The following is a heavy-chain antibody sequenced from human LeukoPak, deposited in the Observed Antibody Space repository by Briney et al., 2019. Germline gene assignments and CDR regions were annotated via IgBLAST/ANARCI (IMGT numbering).Heavy chain of an antibody. Sequence: SETLSLTCADYGGSFSGSYWSWIRQPPGKGLEWGWEINHSGSTNYNPSLKSRVTISVDTSKNQFSLKLSSVTAADTAVYYCARQRRLVRITIFGVVTRWFDPWGQGTLVTVSS. CDR1: GGSFSGSY. V-gene: IGHV4-34*01. D-gene: IGHD3-3*01. CDR3: ARQRRLVRITIFGVVTRWFDP. CDR2: INHSGST. J-gene: IGHJ5*02.